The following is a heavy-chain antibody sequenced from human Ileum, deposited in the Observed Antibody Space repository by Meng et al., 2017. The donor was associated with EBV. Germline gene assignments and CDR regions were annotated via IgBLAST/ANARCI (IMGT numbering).Heavy chain of an antibody. D-gene: IGHD6-13*01. CDR2: ISGSGGST. CDR1: GFSFNNYA. V-gene: IGHV3-23*04. J-gene: IGHJ4*02. CDR3: AKGIATSGTRSFDY. Sequence: EVQLVESGGGLVQPGGWLRLSCEASGFSFNNYAMSWVRQAPGKGLEWVAAISGSGGSTYYADSVKGRFTMSRDNSKNTLSLQMNSLRAEDTAVYYCAKGIATSGTRSFDYWGQGTLVTVSA.